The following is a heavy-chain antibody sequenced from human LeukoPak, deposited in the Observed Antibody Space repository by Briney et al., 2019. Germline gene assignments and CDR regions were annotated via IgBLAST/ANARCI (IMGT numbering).Heavy chain of an antibody. CDR2: IYYSGST. J-gene: IGHJ3*02. CDR3: ARYIVSYPHDAFDI. Sequence: SETLSLTCTVSGGSISSGSYYWGWIRQPPGKGLEWIGYIYYSGSTSYNPSLKSRVTISVDTSKKQFSLKLSSVAAADTAFYYCARYIVSYPHDAFDIWGQGTMVTVSS. D-gene: IGHD1-26*01. CDR1: GGSISSGSYY. V-gene: IGHV4-61*01.